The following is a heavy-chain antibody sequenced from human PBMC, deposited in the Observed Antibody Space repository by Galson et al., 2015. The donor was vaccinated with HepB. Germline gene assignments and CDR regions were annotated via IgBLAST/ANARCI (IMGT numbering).Heavy chain of an antibody. D-gene: IGHD6-13*01. CDR3: ARDGVAAGLYFDS. Sequence: SLRLSCAASGFTFSSYWMNWVRQAPGKGLERVASIKLEGSETYYVDSVKGRFAISRDNAKNSLYLQMNSLRVEDTAVYYCARDGVAAGLYFDSWGQGILVTVSS. CDR2: IKLEGSET. V-gene: IGHV3-7*03. CDR1: GFTFSSYW. J-gene: IGHJ4*02.